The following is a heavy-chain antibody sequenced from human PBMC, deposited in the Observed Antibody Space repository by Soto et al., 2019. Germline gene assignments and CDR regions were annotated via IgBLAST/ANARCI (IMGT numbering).Heavy chain of an antibody. J-gene: IGHJ6*02. CDR3: ARGRSWNYYYSYYATDV. D-gene: IGHD1-7*01. CDR1: GYTFTSYG. Sequence: ASVKVSCKASGYTFTSYGISWVRQAPGQGLEWMGWISAYNGNTNYAQKLQGRVTMTTDTSTSTAYMELRSLRSDDTAVYYCARGRSWNYYYSYYATDVWGQGPTVTVSS. CDR2: ISAYNGNT. V-gene: IGHV1-18*01.